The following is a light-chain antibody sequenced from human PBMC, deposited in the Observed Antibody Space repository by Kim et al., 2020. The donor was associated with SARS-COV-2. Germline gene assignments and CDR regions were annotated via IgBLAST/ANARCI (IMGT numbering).Light chain of an antibody. Sequence: ALGQTIRITGQGDSLTNYFASWYQQKPGQAPVLVIYGKNNRPSGIPDRFSGSSSGTPASLTITGTQAEDEADYYCCSRDSSGNHYLFGPGTKVTVL. CDR2: GKN. CDR1: SLTNYF. CDR3: CSRDSSGNHYL. V-gene: IGLV3-19*01. J-gene: IGLJ1*01.